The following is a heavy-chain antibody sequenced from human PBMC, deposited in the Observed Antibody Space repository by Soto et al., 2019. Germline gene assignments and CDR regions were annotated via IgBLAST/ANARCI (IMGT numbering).Heavy chain of an antibody. D-gene: IGHD5-12*01. CDR3: ARQSGMDV. J-gene: IGHJ6*02. CDR2: IFPGDCDT. Sequence: PGESLKISCKTSGYNFAGYWIGWVRQMPGKGLEWLGIIFPGDCDTKYSPSFQGQGIISADTSIRTAYLQWSSLKASDTAIYYLARQSGMDVWGQGTTVTVSS. V-gene: IGHV5-51*01. CDR1: GYNFAGYW.